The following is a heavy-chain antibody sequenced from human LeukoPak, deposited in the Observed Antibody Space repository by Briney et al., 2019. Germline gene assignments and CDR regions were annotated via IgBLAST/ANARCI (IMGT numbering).Heavy chain of an antibody. CDR2: SYTSGST. V-gene: IGHV4-4*07. D-gene: IGHD6-19*01. CDR3: ARTGYSSGWSSTYFDY. Sequence: PSETLSLTCTVSGGSITYYYWNWIRQPAGKALEWIGRSYTSGSTDYRPSLKSRVTMSLDTSKNQLSLELSSVTAADTAVYYCARTGYSSGWSSTYFDYWGQGTLVTVSS. J-gene: IGHJ4*02. CDR1: GGSITYYY.